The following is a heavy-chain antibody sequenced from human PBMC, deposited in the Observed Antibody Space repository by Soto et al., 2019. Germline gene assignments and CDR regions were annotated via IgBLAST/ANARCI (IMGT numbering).Heavy chain of an antibody. CDR3: ARDIYLWAVAGIQNFDY. CDR2: ISAYNGNT. CDR1: GYTFTSYG. Sequence: QVQLVQSGAEVKKPGASVKVSCKASGYTFTSYGISWVRQAPGQGLEWMGWISAYNGNTNYAQQLQGRGTMTTDTSTSTAYMELRSLRSDDTAVYYCARDIYLWAVAGIQNFDYWGQGTLVTVSS. D-gene: IGHD6-19*01. J-gene: IGHJ4*02. V-gene: IGHV1-18*01.